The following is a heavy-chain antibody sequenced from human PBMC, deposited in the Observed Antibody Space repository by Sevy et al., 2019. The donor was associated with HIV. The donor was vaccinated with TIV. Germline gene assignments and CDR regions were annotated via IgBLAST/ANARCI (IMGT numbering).Heavy chain of an antibody. CDR2: IWYDGSTK. V-gene: IGHV3-33*01. Sequence: GGSLRLSCAASGFTFSDYGMLWVRQTPGKGLEWVAVIWYDGSTKYYADSVKGRFTISRDNSKNTLYLQMNSLRAEDTAVYYCARDKLLPVMVSMVRGALSYYFDYWGLGTLVTVSS. CDR1: GFTFSDYG. D-gene: IGHD3-10*01. CDR3: ARDKLLPVMVSMVRGALSYYFDY. J-gene: IGHJ4*02.